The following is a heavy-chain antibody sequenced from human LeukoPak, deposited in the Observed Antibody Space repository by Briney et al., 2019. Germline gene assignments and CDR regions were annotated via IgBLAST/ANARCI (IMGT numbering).Heavy chain of an antibody. J-gene: IGHJ4*02. V-gene: IGHV3-7*01. CDR1: GFTFSTYS. Sequence: GGSLRLSCAASGFTFSTYSLSWLSQAPGKGLEWVAKINKDGSEKGYVDSVKGRFSISRDNAKGSLYLQLNSLRAEVTAVYYCARGFQRGDSPVWGQGTLVTVYS. D-gene: IGHD2-21*02. CDR2: INKDGSEK. CDR3: ARGFQRGDSPV.